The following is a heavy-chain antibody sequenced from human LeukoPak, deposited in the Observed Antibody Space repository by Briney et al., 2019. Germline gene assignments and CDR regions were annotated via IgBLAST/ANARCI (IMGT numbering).Heavy chain of an antibody. D-gene: IGHD5-24*01. Sequence: GGSLRLSCAASGFTFSSYEMNWVRQAPGKGLEWVSYISSSGSTIYYADSVKGRFTISRDNAKNSLYLRMNSLRAEDTAVYYCASKLGIRWRGFAYWGQGTLVTVSS. J-gene: IGHJ4*02. CDR1: GFTFSSYE. V-gene: IGHV3-48*03. CDR2: ISSSGSTI. CDR3: ASKLGIRWRGFAY.